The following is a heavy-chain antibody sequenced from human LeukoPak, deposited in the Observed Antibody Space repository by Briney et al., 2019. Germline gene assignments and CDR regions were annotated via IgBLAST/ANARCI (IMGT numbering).Heavy chain of an antibody. D-gene: IGHD2-8*01. Sequence: GESLKISCKGFGYSFTSYWIGWVRQMPEKGLEWMGIIYPGDSDTRYTPSFQGQVTISADKSISTAYLQWSSLKASDTAMYYCARRGYCSNGVCYPDSVDYWGQGTLVTVSS. CDR2: IYPGDSDT. CDR1: GYSFTSYW. J-gene: IGHJ4*02. CDR3: ARRGYCSNGVCYPDSVDY. V-gene: IGHV5-51*01.